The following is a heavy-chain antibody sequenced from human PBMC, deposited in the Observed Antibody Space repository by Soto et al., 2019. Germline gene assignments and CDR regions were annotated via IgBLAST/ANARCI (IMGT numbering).Heavy chain of an antibody. CDR3: ASPPDNYFYRPGRRADPYYYGMDV. J-gene: IGHJ6*02. Sequence: QVQLVQSGAEVKKPGASVKVSCKASGYSFSNYAIHWVRQAPGQGLEWMGWINVDNGNTKYSQKLQDRVTITRDTSASTVYMEVSSLRSEDTAVYYCASPPDNYFYRPGRRADPYYYGMDVWGQGTTVTVSS. D-gene: IGHD3-3*01. CDR2: INVDNGNT. CDR1: GYSFSNYA. V-gene: IGHV1-3*01.